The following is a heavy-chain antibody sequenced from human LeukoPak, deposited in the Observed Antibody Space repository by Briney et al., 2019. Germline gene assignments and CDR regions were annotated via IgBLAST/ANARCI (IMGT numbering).Heavy chain of an antibody. CDR1: GGSFSGYY. J-gene: IGHJ3*02. Sequence: PSETLSLTCAVYGGSFSGYYWSWIRQPPGKGLEWIGEINHSGSTNYNPSLKSRVTISVDTSKNQFSLKLSSVTAADTAVYYCTKDTVGATFPGAFDIWGQGTMVTVSS. V-gene: IGHV4-34*01. CDR3: TKDTVGATFPGAFDI. CDR2: INHSGST. D-gene: IGHD1-26*01.